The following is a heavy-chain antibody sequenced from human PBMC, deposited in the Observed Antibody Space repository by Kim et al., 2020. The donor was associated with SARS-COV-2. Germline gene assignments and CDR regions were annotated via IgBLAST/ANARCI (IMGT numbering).Heavy chain of an antibody. CDR3: ARGGFYGSGRGQGY. CDR1: GGSFSGYY. V-gene: IGHV4-34*01. CDR2: INHSGST. J-gene: IGHJ4*02. Sequence: SETLSLTCAVYGGSFSGYYWSWIRQPPGKGLEWIGEINHSGSTNYNPSLKSRVTISVDTSKNQFSLKLSSVTAADTAVYYCARGGFYGSGRGQGYWGQGTLVTVSS. D-gene: IGHD3-10*01.